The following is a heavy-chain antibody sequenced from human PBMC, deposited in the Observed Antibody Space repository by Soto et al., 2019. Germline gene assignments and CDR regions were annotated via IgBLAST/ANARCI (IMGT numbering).Heavy chain of an antibody. J-gene: IGHJ6*02. V-gene: IGHV1-18*01. CDR3: ARFGQWELLPYYYYGMDV. CDR2: ISAYNGNT. Sequence: GASVKVSCTASVYTFTSYGIIWVRQAPGQGLEWMGWISAYNGNTNYAQKLQGRVTMTTDTSTSTAYMELRSLRSDDTAVYYCARFGQWELLPYYYYGMDVWGQGTTVTVSS. D-gene: IGHD1-26*01. CDR1: VYTFTSYG.